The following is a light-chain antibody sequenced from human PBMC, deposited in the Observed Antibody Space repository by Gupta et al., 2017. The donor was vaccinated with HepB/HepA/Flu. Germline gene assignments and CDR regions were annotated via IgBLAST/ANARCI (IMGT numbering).Light chain of an antibody. CDR3: SSYTSRNIVV. V-gene: IGLV2-14*03. CDR2: DVS. Sequence: QSALTQPASVSGSLGQSIPISCTGTSSDVGSSNSVSWYQQNPGRAPKLIIYDVSNRPSGISNHFSGSKSGNTASLTISGLQAEDEADYYCSSYTSRNIVVFGGGSTLTVL. CDR1: SSDVGSSNS. J-gene: IGLJ2*01.